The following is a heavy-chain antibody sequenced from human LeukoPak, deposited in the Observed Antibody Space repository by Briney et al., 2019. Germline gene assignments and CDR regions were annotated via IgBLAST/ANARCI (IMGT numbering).Heavy chain of an antibody. J-gene: IGHJ4*02. CDR2: IYYSGST. V-gene: IGHV4-59*01. CDR1: GGSISSYY. CDR3: ARAELSGYSYVLDY. Sequence: PSETLSLTCTVSGGSISSYYWSWIRQPPGKGLEWIGYIYYSGSTNYNPSLKSRVTISVDTSKNQFSLKLSSVTAADTAVYYCARAELSGYSYVLDYWGQGTLVTVSS. D-gene: IGHD3-22*01.